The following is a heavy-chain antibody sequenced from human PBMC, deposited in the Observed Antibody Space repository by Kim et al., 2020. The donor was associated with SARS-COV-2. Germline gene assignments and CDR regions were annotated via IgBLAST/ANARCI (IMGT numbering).Heavy chain of an antibody. D-gene: IGHD2-2*01. CDR2: INPNSGGT. J-gene: IGHJ6*02. CDR3: ARQVPAAVYYYGMDV. Sequence: ASVKVSCKASGYTFTGYYMHWVRQAPGQGLEWMGWINPNSGGTNYAQKFQGRVTMTRDTSISTAYMELSRLRSDDTAVYYCARQVPAAVYYYGMDVWGQGTTVTVSS. V-gene: IGHV1-2*02. CDR1: GYTFTGYY.